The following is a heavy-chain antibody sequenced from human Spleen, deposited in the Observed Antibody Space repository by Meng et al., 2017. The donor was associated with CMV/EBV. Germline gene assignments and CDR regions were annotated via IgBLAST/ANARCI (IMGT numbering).Heavy chain of an antibody. V-gene: IGHV3-7*01. J-gene: IGHJ4*02. Sequence: GESLKISCAASGFTFSSYWMTWVRQAPGKGLEWVANIKQDGSEKYYVDSVKGRFSISRDNSKNTLFLQMNSLRVEDTAVYYCAKDPGYFDSSNYYSPDYWGQGTLVTVSS. D-gene: IGHD3-22*01. CDR2: IKQDGSEK. CDR3: AKDPGYFDSSNYYSPDY. CDR1: GFTFSSYW.